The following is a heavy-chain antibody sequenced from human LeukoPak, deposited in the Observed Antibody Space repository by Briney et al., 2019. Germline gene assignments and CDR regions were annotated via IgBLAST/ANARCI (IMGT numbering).Heavy chain of an antibody. D-gene: IGHD1-26*01. CDR2: IYHSGST. Sequence: SETLSLTCTVSGGSISSSSYYWGLIRQPPGKGLEWIGSIYHSGSTYYNPSLKSRVTISVDTLKNQFSLKLSSVTAEHTAVYYRETHRSGSPVSAFHSWGQGTMVTVSS. CDR3: ETHRSGSPVSAFHS. J-gene: IGHJ3*02. V-gene: IGHV4-39*01. CDR1: GGSISSSSYY.